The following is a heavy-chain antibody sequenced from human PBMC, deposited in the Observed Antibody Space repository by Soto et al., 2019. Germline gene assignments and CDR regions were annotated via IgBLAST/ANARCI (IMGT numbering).Heavy chain of an antibody. J-gene: IGHJ4*02. CDR1: GGSISSYY. D-gene: IGHD3-10*01. CDR2: KSYSGST. CDR3: ARELAYYGSGSYGY. V-gene: IGHV4-59*12. Sequence: SETLSLTCIVSGGSISSYYWSWVRQSPGKGLEWIGYKSYSGSTNYNPSLKSRVTMSLDTSKNQFSLKLSSVTAADTAVYYCARELAYYGSGSYGYWGQGTLVTVSS.